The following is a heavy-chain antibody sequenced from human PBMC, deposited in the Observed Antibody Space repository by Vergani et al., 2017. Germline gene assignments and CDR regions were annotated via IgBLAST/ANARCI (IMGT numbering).Heavy chain of an antibody. CDR1: GYTFTGYY. D-gene: IGHD6-19*01. V-gene: IGHV1-2*02. CDR3: AGFYSSGWENDYYYYGMDV. CDR2: IKPNSGGT. J-gene: IGHJ6*02. Sequence: QVQLVQSGAEVKKPGASVKVSCKASGYTFTGYYMHWVRQAPGQGLEWMGWIKPNSGGTNYTQKFPGRVTVTRDTSISTAYMELSRLRSDDTAVYYCAGFYSSGWENDYYYYGMDVWGQGTTVTVSS.